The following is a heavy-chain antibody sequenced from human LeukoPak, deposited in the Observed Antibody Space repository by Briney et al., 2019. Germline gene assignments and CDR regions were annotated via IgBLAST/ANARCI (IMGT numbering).Heavy chain of an antibody. D-gene: IGHD3-22*01. CDR2: ISSSSSYI. CDR1: GFTFSSYS. CDR3: AAGDDSSGYYYPSPFQH. Sequence: GGSLRLSCAASGFTFSSYSMNWVRQAPGKGLEWVSSISSSSSYIYYADSVKGRFTISRGNAKNSLYLQMNSLRAEDTAVYYCAAGDDSSGYYYPSPFQHWGQGTLVTVSS. V-gene: IGHV3-21*01. J-gene: IGHJ1*01.